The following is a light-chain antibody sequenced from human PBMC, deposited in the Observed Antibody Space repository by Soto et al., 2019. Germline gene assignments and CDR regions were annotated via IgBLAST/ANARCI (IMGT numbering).Light chain of an antibody. J-gene: IGKJ3*01. V-gene: IGKV1-9*01. Sequence: DIQLTQSPFFLSASVGDRVTITCRASQGIRSYLAWYQQRPGKAPELLIYGASTLRTGVASRFSGSGSGTEFTLTISSLQPEDFATYFCQQHNIFPPLFTFGPGTKVDIK. CDR2: GAS. CDR1: QGIRSY. CDR3: QQHNIFPPLFT.